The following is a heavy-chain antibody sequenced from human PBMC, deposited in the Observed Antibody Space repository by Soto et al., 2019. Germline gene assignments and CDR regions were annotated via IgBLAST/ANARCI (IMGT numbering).Heavy chain of an antibody. D-gene: IGHD3-10*01. CDR3: AGGLVWFVELAPPDY. CDR1: GFTFSSYG. V-gene: IGHV3-33*01. CDR2: IWYDGSNK. Sequence: QVQLVESGGGVVQPGRSLRLSCAASGFTFSSYGMHWVRQAPGKGLEWVAVIWYDGSNKYYADSVQGRLTISRGNSTTALYLQMYSLRAGDSAVYDCAGGLVWFVELAPPDYWGQGPLVAVSS. J-gene: IGHJ4*02.